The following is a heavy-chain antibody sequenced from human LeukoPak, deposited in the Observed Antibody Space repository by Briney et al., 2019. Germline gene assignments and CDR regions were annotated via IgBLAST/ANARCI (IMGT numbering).Heavy chain of an antibody. CDR2: INPNSGGT. D-gene: IGHD3-3*01. J-gene: IGHJ3*02. CDR1: GYTFTGYY. V-gene: IGHV1-2*02. Sequence: ASVKVSCKASGYTFTGYYMHWVRQAPGQGLEWMGWINPNSGGTNYAQKFQGRVTMTRVTSISTAYMELSRLRSYDTAVYYCARPLSYDFWSGIYAFDIWGQGTMVTVSS. CDR3: ARPLSYDFWSGIYAFDI.